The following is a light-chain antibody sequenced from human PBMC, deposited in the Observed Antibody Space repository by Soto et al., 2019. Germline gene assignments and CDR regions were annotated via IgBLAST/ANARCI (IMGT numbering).Light chain of an antibody. CDR3: LQDYNYPT. V-gene: IGKV1-6*01. CDR2: AAS. Sequence: AIQMTQSPSSLSASVGDRVTITCRASQGMRNDLGWYQQKPGKAPKLLIYAASSLQSGVPSRFSGSGSGTDFTLTISSLQPEDFATYYCLQDYNYPTFGQGTKVEIK. CDR1: QGMRND. J-gene: IGKJ1*01.